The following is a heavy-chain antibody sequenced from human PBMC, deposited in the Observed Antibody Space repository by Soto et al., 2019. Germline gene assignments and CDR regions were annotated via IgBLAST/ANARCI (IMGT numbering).Heavy chain of an antibody. CDR3: VRLEIIGVHFFKH. V-gene: IGHV3-13*01. Sequence: EVQLVESGGGLVQPGGSLRLSCAASGFTFSDYHMHWVRQAAGKGLEWVAAIDTSGHTFYLGSVRGRFTVSRDDPRSSFHLQMSNRSPGDTAVYYCVRLEIIGVHFFKHWGRGVLVTVSS. D-gene: IGHD3-10*01. CDR1: GFTFSDYH. CDR2: IDTSGHT. J-gene: IGHJ4*02.